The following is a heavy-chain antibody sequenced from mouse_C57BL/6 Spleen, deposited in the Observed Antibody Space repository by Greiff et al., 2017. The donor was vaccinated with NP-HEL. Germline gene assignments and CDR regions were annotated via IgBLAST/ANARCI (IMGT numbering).Heavy chain of an antibody. CDR2: IYPGDGDT. V-gene: IGHV1-82*01. Sequence: VQLQQSGPELVKPGASVKISCKASGYAFSSSWMNWVKQRPGKGLEWIGRIYPGDGDTNYNGKFKGKATLTADKSSSTAYMQLSSLTSEDSAVYFCAVITTRAYWGQGTLVTVSA. CDR1: GYAFSSSW. D-gene: IGHD1-1*01. CDR3: AVITTRAY. J-gene: IGHJ3*01.